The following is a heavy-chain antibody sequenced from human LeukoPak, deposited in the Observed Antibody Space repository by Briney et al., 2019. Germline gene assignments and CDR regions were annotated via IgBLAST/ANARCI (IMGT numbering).Heavy chain of an antibody. CDR3: AKWDSSGQSLRQDY. CDR2: ISYDGSNK. Sequence: PGGSLRLSCAASGFTFSSYGMHWVRQAPGEGLEWVAVISYDGSNKYYADSVKGRFTISRDNSKNTLYLQMNSLRADETAVYYCAKWDSSGQSLRQDYWGQGTLVTVSS. V-gene: IGHV3-30*18. CDR1: GFTFSSYG. J-gene: IGHJ4*02. D-gene: IGHD3-22*01.